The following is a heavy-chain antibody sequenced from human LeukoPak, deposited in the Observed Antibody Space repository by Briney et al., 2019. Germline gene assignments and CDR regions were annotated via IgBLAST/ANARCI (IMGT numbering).Heavy chain of an antibody. D-gene: IGHD2-2*01. Sequence: GGSLRLSCVVSGFTFTNYGMHWVRQAPGKGLDWVASIAYDGSNENYAESVKGRFTISRDNSKNTLYLQMNSLRAEDTAVYYCAKDPRKSLHIVVVPAASDYWGQGTLVTVSS. CDR2: IAYDGSNE. CDR3: AKDPRKSLHIVVVPAASDY. J-gene: IGHJ4*02. CDR1: GFTFTNYG. V-gene: IGHV3-30*04.